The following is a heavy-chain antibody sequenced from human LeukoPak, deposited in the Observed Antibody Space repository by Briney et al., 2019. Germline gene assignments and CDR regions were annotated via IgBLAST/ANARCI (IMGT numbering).Heavy chain of an antibody. Sequence: GGSLRLSCAASGFTFSDYGIHLVRQAPGKGLEWVAVISYDGSNRYYADSVEGRFTIPRDNSKETLYVQMNSLRAEDTAVYYCAKALRSWGYCGAGGSNVHAFDIWGQGTMVTVSS. V-gene: IGHV3-30*18. D-gene: IGHD2-21*01. CDR2: ISYDGSNR. J-gene: IGHJ3*02. CDR1: GFTFSDYG. CDR3: AKALRSWGYCGAGGSNVHAFDI.